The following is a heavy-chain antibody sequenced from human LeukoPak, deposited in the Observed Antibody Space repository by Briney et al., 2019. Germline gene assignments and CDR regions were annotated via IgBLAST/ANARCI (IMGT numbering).Heavy chain of an antibody. CDR1: GFTFSGSA. V-gene: IGHV3-73*01. CDR2: IRSKANSYAT. J-gene: IGHJ4*02. Sequence: GGSLRLSCAASGFTFSGSAMYWVRQASGKGLEWVGRIRSKANSYATAYAASVKGRFTISRDDSKNTAYLQMNSLKTEDTAVYYCGPEGSSWSSTAYWGQGTLVTVSS. CDR3: GPEGSSWSSTAY. D-gene: IGHD6-13*01.